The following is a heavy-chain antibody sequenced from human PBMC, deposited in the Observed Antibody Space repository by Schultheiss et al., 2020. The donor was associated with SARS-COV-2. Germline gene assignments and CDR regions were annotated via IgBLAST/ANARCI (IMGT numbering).Heavy chain of an antibody. CDR3: ARTRRGTTEDY. J-gene: IGHJ4*02. CDR1: GYSFTSYW. Sequence: GGSLRLSCKGSGYSFTSYWIGWVRQMPGKGLEWMGIIYPGDSDTRYSPSFQGHVTISADKSISTAYLQWSSLKASDTAMYYCARTRRGTTEDYWGQGTLVTVSS. D-gene: IGHD1-1*01. CDR2: IYPGDSDT. V-gene: IGHV5-51*01.